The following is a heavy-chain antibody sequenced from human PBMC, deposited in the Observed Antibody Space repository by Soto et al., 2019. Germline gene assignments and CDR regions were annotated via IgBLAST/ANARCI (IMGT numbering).Heavy chain of an antibody. D-gene: IGHD6-19*01. Sequence: SETLSLTLAVSGGSISSSNWWSWVRPPPGKGLWWIGETYHSGSTNYNPSLKSRVTISVDKSKNQFAVKLSSVTAADTAVYYCASREAGTDWFDPWGQGTLVTVS. V-gene: IGHV4-4*02. CDR1: GGSISSSNW. CDR2: TYHSGST. J-gene: IGHJ5*02. CDR3: ASREAGTDWFDP.